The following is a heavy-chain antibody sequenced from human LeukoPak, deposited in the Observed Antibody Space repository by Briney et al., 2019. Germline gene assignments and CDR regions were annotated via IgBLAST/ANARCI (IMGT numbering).Heavy chain of an antibody. CDR3: ARDYYDSSGYYSAFDI. Sequence: PSETLSLTCTVSGGSISRYYWSWIRQHPGKGLEWIGYIYYSGSTYYNPSLKSRVTISVDTSKNQFSLKLSSVTAADTAVYYCARDYYDSSGYYSAFDIWGQGTMVTVSS. CDR1: GGSISRYY. V-gene: IGHV4-59*06. CDR2: IYYSGST. D-gene: IGHD3-22*01. J-gene: IGHJ3*02.